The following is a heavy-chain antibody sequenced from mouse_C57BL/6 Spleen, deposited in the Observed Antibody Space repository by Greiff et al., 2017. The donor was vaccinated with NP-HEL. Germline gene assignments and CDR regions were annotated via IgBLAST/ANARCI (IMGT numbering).Heavy chain of an antibody. J-gene: IGHJ3*01. CDR3: AIPSIYQGFAY. D-gene: IGHD2-1*01. V-gene: IGHV1-74*01. CDR2: LHPSDSDT. CDR1: GYTFTSYW. Sequence: VQLQQPGAELVKPGASVKVSCKASGYTFTSYWMHWVKQRPGQGLEWIGRLHPSDSDTNYNQKFKGKATLTVDKSSSPAYMQLSSLTSEDSAVYYCAIPSIYQGFAYWGQGTLVTVSA.